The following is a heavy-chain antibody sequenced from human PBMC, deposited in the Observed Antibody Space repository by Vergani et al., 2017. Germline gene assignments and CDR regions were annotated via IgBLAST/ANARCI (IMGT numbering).Heavy chain of an antibody. CDR1: GFTFTAHG. CDR2: ISGQNFRT. V-gene: IGHV3-23*01. Sequence: EVQLLESGGGSAQPGESLRLSCVASGFTFTAHGLNWVRQAPGKGLEWVSGISGQNFRTHYADSVKGRFTISRDNSKNTLYLQMNSLRAEDTAVYYCAKDGITMVRGAPAYYFDYWGQGTLVTVSS. CDR3: AKDGITMVRGAPAYYFDY. J-gene: IGHJ4*02. D-gene: IGHD3-10*01.